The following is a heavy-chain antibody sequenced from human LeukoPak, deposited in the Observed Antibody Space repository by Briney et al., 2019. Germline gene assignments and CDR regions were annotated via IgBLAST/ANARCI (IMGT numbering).Heavy chain of an antibody. CDR1: GGSISTSSYY. J-gene: IGHJ4*02. V-gene: IGHV4-39*07. CDR2: IYYSGST. D-gene: IGHD6-19*01. CDR3: ARPSRKYVSGWPFDC. Sequence: PSETLSLTCTVSGGSISTSSYYWGWIRQPPGKGLEWIGGIYYSGSTYFNPSLKSRVTISVDTSRNQFSLKLTSVTAADTAVYYCARPSRKYVSGWPFDCWGQGALVTVSS.